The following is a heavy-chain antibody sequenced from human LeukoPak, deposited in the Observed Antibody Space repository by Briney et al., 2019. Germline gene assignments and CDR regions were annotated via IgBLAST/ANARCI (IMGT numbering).Heavy chain of an antibody. V-gene: IGHV4-4*07. CDR2: IRASGIT. CDR3: ARNLGYNWFGP. CDR1: GDSIGGYY. D-gene: IGHD3-16*01. J-gene: IGHJ5*02. Sequence: SETLSLTCTVSGDSIGGYYWSWIRQPAGKRLERIGRIRASGITNYNPSLGGRVTMSVDTSKNHFSLNLTSVTAADTAVYHCARNLGYNWFGPWGQGTLVTVSS.